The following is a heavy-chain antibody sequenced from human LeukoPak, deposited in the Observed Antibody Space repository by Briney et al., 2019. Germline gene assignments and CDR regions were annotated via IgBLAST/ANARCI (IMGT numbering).Heavy chain of an antibody. CDR3: SRPQRGGGYLSYYFDS. Sequence: SDALSLICAVYGGSFSGHYWIWIRQPPAKGLEGIGDINHCGSTKYHPSLKSRVNISVDTSKHHFSLKLSSSTAAAPAGYSCSRPQRGGGYLSYYFDSWGQGTLVTVSS. CDR2: INHCGST. CDR1: GGSFSGHY. V-gene: IGHV4-34*01. D-gene: IGHD3-16*02. J-gene: IGHJ4*02.